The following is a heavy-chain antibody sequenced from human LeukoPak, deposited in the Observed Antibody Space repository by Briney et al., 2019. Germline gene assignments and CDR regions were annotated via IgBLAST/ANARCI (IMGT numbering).Heavy chain of an antibody. Sequence: SETLSLTCTVSGGSISSYYWSWIRQPPGKGLEWIGYIYYSGSTNYNPSLKSRVTISVGTSKNQFSLKLSSVTAADTAVYYCARVLVLAGNDAFDIWGQGTMVTVSS. V-gene: IGHV4-59*01. CDR2: IYYSGST. D-gene: IGHD6-19*01. CDR3: ARVLVLAGNDAFDI. J-gene: IGHJ3*02. CDR1: GGSISSYY.